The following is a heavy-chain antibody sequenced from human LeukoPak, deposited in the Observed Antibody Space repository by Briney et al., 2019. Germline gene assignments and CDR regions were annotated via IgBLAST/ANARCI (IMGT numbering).Heavy chain of an antibody. D-gene: IGHD5-18*01. V-gene: IGHV3-23*01. J-gene: IGHJ4*02. Sequence: PGGSLRLSCAASGFTFSSYAMSWVRQAPGKGLEWVSAISGSGGSTYYADSVKGRFTISRDNAKNSLYLQMNSLRAEDTAVYYCARSKYSSGPYYFDYWGQGTLVTVSS. CDR2: ISGSGGST. CDR3: ARSKYSSGPYYFDY. CDR1: GFTFSSYA.